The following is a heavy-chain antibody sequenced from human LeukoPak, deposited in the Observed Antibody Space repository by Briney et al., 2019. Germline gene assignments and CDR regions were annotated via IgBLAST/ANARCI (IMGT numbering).Heavy chain of an antibody. D-gene: IGHD3-22*01. CDR2: IYYSGST. Sequence: SETLSLTCTVSGGSVSSSSYYWGWICQPPGKGLEWIGSIYYSGSTYYYPSLKSRVTISIDTSKNQFSLKLSSVTAADAAVYYCARDRGYYSDNRETGRLGAFDIWGQGTMVTVSS. V-gene: IGHV4-39*07. J-gene: IGHJ3*02. CDR3: ARDRGYYSDNRETGRLGAFDI. CDR1: GGSVSSSSYY.